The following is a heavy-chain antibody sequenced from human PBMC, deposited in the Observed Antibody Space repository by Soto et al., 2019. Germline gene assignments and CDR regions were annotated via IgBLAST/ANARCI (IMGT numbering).Heavy chain of an antibody. D-gene: IGHD4-17*01. V-gene: IGHV4-59*08. CDR2: IYYTGNT. J-gene: IGHJ4*02. CDR1: NGSISSYH. CDR3: ARRCYSGDCFDY. Sequence: SEALSLTCTVSNGSISSYHWSWIRQPPGKGLEWIGYIYYTGNTNYNPSLKSRVTISLDTSKNQFSLNLNSVTAADTAVYYCARRCYSGDCFDYWGQGTLVTVSS.